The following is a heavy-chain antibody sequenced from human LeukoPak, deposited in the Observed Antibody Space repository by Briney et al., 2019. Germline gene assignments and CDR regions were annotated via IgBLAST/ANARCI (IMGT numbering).Heavy chain of an antibody. D-gene: IGHD2-15*01. J-gene: IGHJ5*02. V-gene: IGHV4-34*01. CDR3: ARGEVAAPGGWFDP. CDR1: GGSFSGYY. Sequence: SETLSLTCAVYGGSFSGYYWSWIRQPPGKGLEWIGEINHSGSTNYNPSLKSRVTISVDKSKNQFSLKLSSVTAADTAVYYCARGEVAAPGGWFDPWGQGTLVTVSS. CDR2: INHSGST.